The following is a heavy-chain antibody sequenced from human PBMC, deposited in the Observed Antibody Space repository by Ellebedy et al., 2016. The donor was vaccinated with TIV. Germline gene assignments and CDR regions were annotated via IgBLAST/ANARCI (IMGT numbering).Heavy chain of an antibody. D-gene: IGHD6-19*01. V-gene: IGHV3-7*03. Sequence: GGSLRLSCAASGFTIRNYWMNWVRQAPGKGLEWVANINQDGSAKYYVDSVKGRFTISRDNAKNSLYLQMNSLRGEDTAVYYCARGGVVAGADYWGQGTLVTVSS. CDR2: INQDGSAK. CDR1: GFTIRNYW. J-gene: IGHJ4*02. CDR3: ARGGVVAGADY.